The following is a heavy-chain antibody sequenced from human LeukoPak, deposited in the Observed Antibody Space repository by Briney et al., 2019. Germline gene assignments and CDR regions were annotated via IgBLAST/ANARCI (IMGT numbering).Heavy chain of an antibody. CDR3: ARGRYRGSTSCPPGPY. Sequence: SETLSLTCAVYGGSFSGYSWTWIRQPPGKGLEWIGEINHGGSTNYNPSLKSRVTISVDTSKNQFSLNLNSVTAADTAVYYCARGRYRGSTSCPPGPYWGQGTLVTVSS. CDR1: GGSFSGYS. D-gene: IGHD2-2*01. CDR2: INHGGST. J-gene: IGHJ4*02. V-gene: IGHV4-34*01.